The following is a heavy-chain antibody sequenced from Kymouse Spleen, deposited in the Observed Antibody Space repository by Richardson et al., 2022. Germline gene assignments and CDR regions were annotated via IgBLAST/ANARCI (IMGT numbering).Heavy chain of an antibody. CDR1: GFTFSSYS. CDR2: ISSSSSYI. D-gene: IGHD6-6*01. CDR3: ARDGGSSSSEDYYYYGMDV. V-gene: IGHV3-21*03. Sequence: EVQLVESGGGLVKPGGSLRLSCAASGFTFSSYSMNWVRQAPGKGLEWVSSISSSSSYIYYADSVKGRFTISRDNAKNSLYLQMNSLRAEDTAVYYCARDGGSSSSEDYYYYGMDVWGQGTTVTVSS. J-gene: IGHJ6*02.